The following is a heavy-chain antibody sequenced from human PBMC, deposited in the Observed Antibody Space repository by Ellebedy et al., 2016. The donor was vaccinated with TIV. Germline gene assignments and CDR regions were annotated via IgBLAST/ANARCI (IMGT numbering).Heavy chain of an antibody. J-gene: IGHJ6*02. Sequence: GESLKISXAASGFTFSSYGMHWVRQAPGKGLEWVAVISYDGSNKYYADSVKGRFTISRDNAKNSLYLQMNSLRAEDTAVYYCAMAVAGVVDMDVWGQGTTVTVSS. CDR1: GFTFSSYG. V-gene: IGHV3-30*03. CDR2: ISYDGSNK. D-gene: IGHD6-19*01. CDR3: AMAVAGVVDMDV.